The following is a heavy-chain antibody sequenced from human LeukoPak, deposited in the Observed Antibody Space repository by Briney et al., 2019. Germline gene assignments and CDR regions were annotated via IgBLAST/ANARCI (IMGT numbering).Heavy chain of an antibody. Sequence: GSSVKVSCKASGGTFSSYAISWVRQAPGQGLEWMGRTIPIFGTANYAQKFQGRVTITTDESTSTAYMELSSLRSEDTAVYYCARTGPYYYDSSGYFKTDYWGQGTLVTVSS. D-gene: IGHD3-22*01. CDR3: ARTGPYYYDSSGYFKTDY. J-gene: IGHJ4*02. V-gene: IGHV1-69*05. CDR2: TIPIFGTA. CDR1: GGTFSSYA.